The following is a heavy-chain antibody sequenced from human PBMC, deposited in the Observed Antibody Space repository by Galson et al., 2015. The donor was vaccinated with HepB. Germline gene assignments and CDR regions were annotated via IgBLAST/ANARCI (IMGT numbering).Heavy chain of an antibody. D-gene: IGHD4-17*01. CDR1: GFTFSGYW. V-gene: IGHV3-74*01. CDR2: INSDGTIT. J-gene: IGHJ5*02. Sequence: SLRLSCAASGFTFSGYWMHWVRQAPGKGLVWVSRINSDGTITNYADSVKGRFAISRDNAEKTLYLHINSPRPEDTAIYYCSTDPRDYGDEWFDPWGQGTLVTVSS. CDR3: STDPRDYGDEWFDP.